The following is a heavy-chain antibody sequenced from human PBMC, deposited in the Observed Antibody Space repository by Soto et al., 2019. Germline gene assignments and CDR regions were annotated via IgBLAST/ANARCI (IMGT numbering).Heavy chain of an antibody. V-gene: IGHV3-21*03. J-gene: IGHJ5*02. CDR1: GFYFNSYT. CDR3: AREVVGATNNWFDP. D-gene: IGHD1-26*01. Sequence: EVQLVESGGGLVKPGGSLRLSCAASGFYFNSYTMTWVRQAPGGGLEWVSSISSVGSFIYYADSVKGRFTISRDNAKTSLYLTMNSLRAEDTAGYYCAREVVGATNNWFDPWGQGTLVTVSS. CDR2: ISSVGSFI.